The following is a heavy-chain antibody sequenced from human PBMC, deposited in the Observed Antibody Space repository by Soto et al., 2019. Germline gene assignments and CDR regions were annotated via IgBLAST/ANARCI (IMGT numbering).Heavy chain of an antibody. Sequence: QLQLQESGSGLVKTSETLSLTCTVSGASISYGGFSWSWIRKSPGKGLVWIGYISHLESTYFHPSFKSRLTMSIDRTRKKFALKLSSVTAADMAVYYCARGGGYDSFDYWGQGVLVTVSS. CDR2: ISHLEST. J-gene: IGHJ4*02. CDR3: ARGGGYDSFDY. D-gene: IGHD5-12*01. CDR1: GASISYGGFS. V-gene: IGHV4-30-2*06.